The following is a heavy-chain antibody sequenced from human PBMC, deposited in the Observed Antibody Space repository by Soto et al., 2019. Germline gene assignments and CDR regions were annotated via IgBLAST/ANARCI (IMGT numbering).Heavy chain of an antibody. CDR3: ARVVITTAYYFDY. CDR2: IYYSGST. D-gene: IGHD3-22*01. CDR1: GGSVSSGSYY. Sequence: PSETLSLTCTVSGGSVSSGSYYWSWIRQPPGKGLEWIGYIYYSGSTNYNPSLKSRVTISVDTSKNQFSLKLSSVTAADTAVYYCARVVITTAYYFDYWGQGTLVTVSS. J-gene: IGHJ4*02. V-gene: IGHV4-61*01.